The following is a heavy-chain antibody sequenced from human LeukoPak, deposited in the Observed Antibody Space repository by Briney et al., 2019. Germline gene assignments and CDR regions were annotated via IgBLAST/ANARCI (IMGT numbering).Heavy chain of an antibody. V-gene: IGHV3-43*02. Sequence: GGSLRLTCTASGFTFDDYPMHWVRQAPGKGLEWVSVISGNGRVTISRDNSKNSLFLQVNSLRTEDTALYYCAKGLGRSGENWGKSFDYWGQGTLVTVSS. CDR3: AKGLGRSGENWGKSFDY. CDR2: I. CDR1: GFTFDDYP. J-gene: IGHJ4*02. D-gene: IGHD2-15*01.